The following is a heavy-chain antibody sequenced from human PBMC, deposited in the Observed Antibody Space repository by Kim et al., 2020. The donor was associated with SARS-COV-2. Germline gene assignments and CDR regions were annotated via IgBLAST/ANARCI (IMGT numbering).Heavy chain of an antibody. D-gene: IGHD4-17*01. J-gene: IGHJ4*02. Sequence: LRGRVTISRDNAKNSLYLQMNRLRGEDTAVYYCARESAPLANEPGDYGIEWWGQGTLVTVSS. CDR3: ARESAPLANEPGDYGIEW. V-gene: IGHV3-11*06.